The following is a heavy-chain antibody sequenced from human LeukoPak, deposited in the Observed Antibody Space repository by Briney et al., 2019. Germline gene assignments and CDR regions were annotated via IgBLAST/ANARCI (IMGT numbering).Heavy chain of an antibody. Sequence: GGSLRLSCAASGFTFSSYSMNWVRQAPGKGLEWVSSISSSSSYIYYADSVKGRFTISRDNAKNSLYLQMNSLRAEDTAVYSCARSSIFGVAQPPDDYWGQGTLVTVSS. D-gene: IGHD3-3*01. CDR1: GFTFSSYS. V-gene: IGHV3-21*01. CDR3: ARSSIFGVAQPPDDY. CDR2: ISSSSSYI. J-gene: IGHJ4*02.